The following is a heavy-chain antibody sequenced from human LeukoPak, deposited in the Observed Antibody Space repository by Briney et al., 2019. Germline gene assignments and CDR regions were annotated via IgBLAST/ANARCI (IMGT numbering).Heavy chain of an antibody. D-gene: IGHD5-18*01. CDR2: MSHDGINK. CDR1: GFTFSSYS. CDR3: ARDNFQHGGDNYGSHYFDY. J-gene: IGHJ4*02. Sequence: GGSLRLSCVASGFTFSSYSMHWVRQAPGKGLEWVAVMSHDGINKYCADSVEGRFTISRDISKDTLYLQMNSLRAEDTAVYYCARDNFQHGGDNYGSHYFDYWGQGTLVAVSS. V-gene: IGHV3-30*04.